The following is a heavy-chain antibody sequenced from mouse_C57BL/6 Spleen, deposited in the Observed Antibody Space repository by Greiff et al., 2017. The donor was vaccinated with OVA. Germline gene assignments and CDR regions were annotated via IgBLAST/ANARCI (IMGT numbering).Heavy chain of an antibody. V-gene: IGHV1-42*01. CDR1: GYSFTGYY. D-gene: IGHD4-1*02. Sequence: EVQLQQSGPELVKPGASVKISCKASGYSFTGYYMNWVKQSPEKSLEWIGEINPSTGGTTYNQKFKAKATLTVDKSSSTAYMQLKSLTSEDSAVYYCASLGNWDYYAMDYWGQGTSVTVSS. CDR2: INPSTGGT. CDR3: ASLGNWDYYAMDY. J-gene: IGHJ4*01.